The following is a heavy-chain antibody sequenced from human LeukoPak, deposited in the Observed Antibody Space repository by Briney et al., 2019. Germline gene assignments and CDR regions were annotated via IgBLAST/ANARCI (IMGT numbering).Heavy chain of an antibody. CDR1: GGTFSSYA. D-gene: IGHD3-3*01. CDR2: IIPIFGTA. J-gene: IGHJ4*02. CDR3: ARVIDFWSGYSVDY. Sequence: SVKVSCKASGGTFSSYAINWVRQAPGQGLEWMGGIIPIFGTANYAQKFQGRVTITTDESTSTAYMELSSLRSEDTAVYYCARVIDFWSGYSVDYWGQGTLVTVSS. V-gene: IGHV1-69*05.